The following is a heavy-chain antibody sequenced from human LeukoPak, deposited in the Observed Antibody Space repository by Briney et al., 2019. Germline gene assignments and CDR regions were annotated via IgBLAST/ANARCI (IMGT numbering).Heavy chain of an antibody. CDR3: ARGKIVGIAAAGGYFDY. J-gene: IGHJ4*02. Sequence: SVKVSCKASGGTFSSYAISWVRQAPGQGLEWMGGIIPIFGTANYAQKFQGRVTITTDESTSTAYMELSSLRSGDTAVYYCARGKIVGIAAAGGYFDYWGQGTLVTVSS. V-gene: IGHV1-69*05. D-gene: IGHD6-13*01. CDR1: GGTFSSYA. CDR2: IIPIFGTA.